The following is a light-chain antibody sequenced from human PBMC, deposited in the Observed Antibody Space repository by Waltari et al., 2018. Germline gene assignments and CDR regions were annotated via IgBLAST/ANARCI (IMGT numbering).Light chain of an antibody. J-gene: IGLJ1*01. Sequence: QSALTQPASVSGSPGQSITISCTGTSRYVGGYNLVSWYQQHPGKAPKLMIYEGSKRPSGVSNRFSGSKSGNTASLTISGLQAEDEADYYCCSYAGSSTFVFGTGTKVTVL. CDR1: SRYVGGYNL. CDR2: EGS. V-gene: IGLV2-23*01. CDR3: CSYAGSSTFV.